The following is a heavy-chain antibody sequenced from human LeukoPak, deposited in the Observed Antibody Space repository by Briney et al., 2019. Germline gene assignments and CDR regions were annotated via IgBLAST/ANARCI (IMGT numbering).Heavy chain of an antibody. Sequence: GGSLNTSCKGSGYSLTSYWIGWVRPTPGEGLGLVGIIYPGDSETRYSPSFQGQVTITADKSISTAYLQWSSLTASDTAMYYCARTRGRGFVFDYWGQGTLVTVSS. V-gene: IGHV5-51*01. CDR3: ARTRGRGFVFDY. CDR2: IYPGDSET. CDR1: GYSLTSYW. D-gene: IGHD3-10*01. J-gene: IGHJ4*02.